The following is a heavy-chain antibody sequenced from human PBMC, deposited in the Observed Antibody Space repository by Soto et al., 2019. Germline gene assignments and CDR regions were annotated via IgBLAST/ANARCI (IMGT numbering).Heavy chain of an antibody. CDR2: ISSSGGST. J-gene: IGHJ4*02. D-gene: IGHD3-16*01. V-gene: IGHV3-23*01. CDR1: GFTFSSYT. CDR3: AKVAGGG. Sequence: EVQLLESGGGLVQPGGSLRLSCAASGFTFSSYTMSWVRQAPGKGLEWVSVISSSGGSTYYADSVRGRFTISRDNSKNTLYLPMNSLRAEDTAVCYCAKVAGGGWGQGTLVTVSS.